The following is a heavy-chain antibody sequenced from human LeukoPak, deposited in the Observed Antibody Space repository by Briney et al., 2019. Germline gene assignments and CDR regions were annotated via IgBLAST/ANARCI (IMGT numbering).Heavy chain of an antibody. D-gene: IGHD4-17*01. V-gene: IGHV4-59*01. CDR2: IYYSGST. CDR3: ARVPNDYGV. J-gene: IGHJ3*01. CDR1: GGSISSYY. Sequence: SETLSLTCTVSGGSISSYYWSWIRQPPGKGLEWIGYIYYSGSTNYNPFLKSRVTISVDTSKNQFSLKLSSVTAADTAVYYCARVPNDYGVWGRGTMVTVSS.